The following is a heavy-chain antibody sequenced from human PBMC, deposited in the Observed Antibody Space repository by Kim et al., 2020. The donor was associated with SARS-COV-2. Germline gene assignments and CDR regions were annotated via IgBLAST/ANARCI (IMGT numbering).Heavy chain of an antibody. Sequence: GGSLRLSCAASGFTFSSYGMHWVRQAPGKGLEWVAVIWYDGSNKYYADSVKGRFTISRDNSKNTLYLQRNSLRAEDTAVYYCARGGGSSWYRSYTSHWYFDLWGRGTLVTVSS. V-gene: IGHV3-33*01. CDR1: GFTFSSYG. J-gene: IGHJ2*01. D-gene: IGHD6-13*01. CDR3: ARGGGSSWYRSYTSHWYFDL. CDR2: IWYDGSNK.